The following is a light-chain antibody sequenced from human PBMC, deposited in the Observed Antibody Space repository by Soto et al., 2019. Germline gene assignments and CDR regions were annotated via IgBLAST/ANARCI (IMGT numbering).Light chain of an antibody. J-gene: IGKJ1*01. CDR3: QQYNNWKT. CDR2: GAS. Sequence: EIVLTQSPGTLSLSPGESATLSCRASQPVSSNFLAWYQQKPGQAPRLLIYGASTRATGIPARFSGSGSGTEFTLTISSLQSEDFAVYYCQQYNNWKTFGQGTKVDIK. CDR1: QPVSSN. V-gene: IGKV3D-15*01.